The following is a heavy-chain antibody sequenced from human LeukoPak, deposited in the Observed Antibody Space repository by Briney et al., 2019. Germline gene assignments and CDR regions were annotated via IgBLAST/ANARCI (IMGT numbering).Heavy chain of an antibody. Sequence: GGSLRLSCAASGFTVSSNYMTWVRQAPGKGLEWVSVIYSGVGTYYADSVKGRFTISRDNSKNTLYLQMNSLRADDTAVYYCARGRGSGTYYGYWGQGTLVIVSS. CDR1: GFTVSSNY. CDR3: ARGRGSGTYYGY. V-gene: IGHV3-66*01. D-gene: IGHD1-26*01. CDR2: IYSGVGT. J-gene: IGHJ4*02.